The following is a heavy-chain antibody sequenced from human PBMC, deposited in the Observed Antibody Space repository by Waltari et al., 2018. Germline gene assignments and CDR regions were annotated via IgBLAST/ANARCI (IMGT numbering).Heavy chain of an antibody. CDR3: ARSVEGTVVTLAPFDY. Sequence: QVQLVQSGAEVKKPGSSVKVSCKASGGTFSSYAISWVRQAPGQGLEWMGGVIPIFGTANYAQKFQGRVTITADESTSTAYMELSSLRSEDTAVYYCARSVEGTVVTLAPFDYWGQGTLVTVSS. D-gene: IGHD2-15*01. CDR2: VIPIFGTA. CDR1: GGTFSSYA. V-gene: IGHV1-69*01. J-gene: IGHJ4*02.